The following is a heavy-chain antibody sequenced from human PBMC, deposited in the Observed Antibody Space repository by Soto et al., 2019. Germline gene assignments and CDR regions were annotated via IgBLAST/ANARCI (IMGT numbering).Heavy chain of an antibody. CDR3: ARDLWEYYDFWSGSPYYFDY. CDR1: GYTFTSYG. V-gene: IGHV1-18*01. D-gene: IGHD3-3*01. J-gene: IGHJ4*02. CDR2: ISAYNGNT. Sequence: ASVKVSCKASGYTFTSYGISWVRQAPGQGLEWMGWISAYNGNTNYAQKLQGRVTMTTDTSTSTAYMELRSLRSDDTAVYYCARDLWEYYDFWSGSPYYFDYWGQGTLVTVSS.